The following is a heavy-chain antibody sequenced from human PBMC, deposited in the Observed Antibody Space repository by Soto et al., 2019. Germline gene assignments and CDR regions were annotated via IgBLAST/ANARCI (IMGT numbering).Heavy chain of an antibody. CDR1: GFTFSSYA. CDR3: AKNAMKYSSGPVVHYYYGMDV. D-gene: IGHD6-19*01. CDR2: ISGSGGST. V-gene: IGHV3-23*01. J-gene: IGHJ6*02. Sequence: AGGSLRLSCAASGFTFSSYAMSWVRQAPGKGLEWVSAISGSGGSTYYADSVKGRFTISRDNSKNTLCLQMNSLRAEDTAVYYCAKNAMKYSSGPVVHYYYGMDVWGQGTTVTVSS.